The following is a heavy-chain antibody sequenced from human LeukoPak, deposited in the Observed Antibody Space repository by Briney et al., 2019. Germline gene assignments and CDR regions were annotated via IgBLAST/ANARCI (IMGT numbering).Heavy chain of an antibody. Sequence: AGGSLRLSCAASGFTFSSYAMSWVRQAPGKGLEWVSAISGSGGSTYYADSVKGRLTISRDNSKNTLYLQMNSLRAEDTAVYYCAKTYYYDSSGHDAFDIWGQGTMVTVSS. CDR1: GFTFSSYA. J-gene: IGHJ3*02. CDR2: ISGSGGST. CDR3: AKTYYYDSSGHDAFDI. V-gene: IGHV3-23*01. D-gene: IGHD3-22*01.